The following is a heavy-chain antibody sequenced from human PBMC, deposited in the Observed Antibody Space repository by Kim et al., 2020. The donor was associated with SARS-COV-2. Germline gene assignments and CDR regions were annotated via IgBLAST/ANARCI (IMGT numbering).Heavy chain of an antibody. CDR3: TISDFWSGYYTNANAYYYYGMGV. CDR2: IKSKTDGGTT. D-gene: IGHD3-3*01. Sequence: GGSLRLSCAASGFTFSNAWMSWVRQAPGKGLEWVGRIKSKTDGGTTDYAAPVKGRFTISRDDSKNTLYLQMNSRKPEDTAVYYCTISDFWSGYYTNANAYYYYGMGVWGQGTTVTVSS. CDR1: GFTFSNAW. V-gene: IGHV3-15*01. J-gene: IGHJ6*02.